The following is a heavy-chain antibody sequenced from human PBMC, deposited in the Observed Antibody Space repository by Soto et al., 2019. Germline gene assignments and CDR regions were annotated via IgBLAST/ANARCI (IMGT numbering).Heavy chain of an antibody. V-gene: IGHV3-23*01. J-gene: IGHJ5*02. CDR3: AKGPCGDYDLYNWIDP. CDR2: ISGSGDKT. Sequence: GSLRLSCAASGFTFSTYAMSWVRQAPGKGLKWVSSISGSGDKTNHADSVKGRFTISRDNSKNTLYLQMNSLRAEDTAIYYCAKGPCGDYDLYNWIDPWGQGTLVTVSS. D-gene: IGHD4-17*01. CDR1: GFTFSTYA.